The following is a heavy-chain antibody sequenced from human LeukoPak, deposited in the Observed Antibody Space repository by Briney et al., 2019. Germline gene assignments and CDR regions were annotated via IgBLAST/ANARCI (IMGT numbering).Heavy chain of an antibody. V-gene: IGHV1-46*01. CDR3: ARYGGNSDY. CDR1: GYTFTRYY. Sequence: ASVKVSCKASGYTFTRYYIHWVRQAPGQGLEWMGIINPSGDSTIYAQKFQGRVTMTRDTSTSTVYMQLSSLRSEDTAVYYCARYGGNSDYWGQGTLVTVSS. D-gene: IGHD4-23*01. J-gene: IGHJ4*02. CDR2: INPSGDST.